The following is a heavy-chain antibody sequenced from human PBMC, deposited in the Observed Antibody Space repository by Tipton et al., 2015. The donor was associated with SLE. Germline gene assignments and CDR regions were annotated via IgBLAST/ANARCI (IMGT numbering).Heavy chain of an antibody. CDR3: ARASTPNSYDCSGFYLSFYFDY. Sequence: TLSLTCTASGDSISSSAYYWGWVRQPPGKGLEWIGTIFYSGSTYYNPSLEGRVTISVDTSKNQFSLKLSSVTAADTAVYYCARASTPNSYDCSGFYLSFYFDYWGQGTQVTVSS. D-gene: IGHD3-22*01. CDR1: GDSISSSAYY. V-gene: IGHV4-39*07. CDR2: IFYSGST. J-gene: IGHJ4*02.